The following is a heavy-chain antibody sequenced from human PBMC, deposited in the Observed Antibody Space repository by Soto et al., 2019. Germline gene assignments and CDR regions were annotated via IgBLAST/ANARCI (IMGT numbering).Heavy chain of an antibody. J-gene: IGHJ6*02. V-gene: IGHV1-46*01. Sequence: ASVKGSCKASGYTFTSYDINWVRQAPGQGLEWMGIINPSGGSTSYAQKFQGRVTMTRDTSTSTVYMELSSLRDEDTAVYYCATESVDTAMERRIGMDVWGQGTTVTVSS. CDR2: INPSGGST. CDR1: GYTFTSYD. D-gene: IGHD5-18*01. CDR3: ATESVDTAMERRIGMDV.